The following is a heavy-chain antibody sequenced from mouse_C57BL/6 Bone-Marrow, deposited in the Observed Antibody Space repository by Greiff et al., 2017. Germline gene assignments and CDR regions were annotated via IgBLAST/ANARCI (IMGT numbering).Heavy chain of an antibody. V-gene: IGHV10-1*01. CDR2: IRSKSNNYAT. Sequence: EVMLVESGGGLVQPKGSLKLSCAASGFSFNTYAMNWVRQAPGKGLEWVARIRSKSNNYATYYADSVKDRFTISRDDSESMLYLQMNNLKTEDTAMYYCVRHNSYAMDYWGQGTSVTVSS. CDR3: VRHNSYAMDY. D-gene: IGHD1-3*01. J-gene: IGHJ4*01. CDR1: GFSFNTYA.